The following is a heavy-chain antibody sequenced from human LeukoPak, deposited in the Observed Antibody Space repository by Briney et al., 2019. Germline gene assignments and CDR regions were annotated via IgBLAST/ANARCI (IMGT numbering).Heavy chain of an antibody. Sequence: GGSLRLSCAASGFTFSSYWMSWVRQAPGKGLEWAANIKQDGSEKYYVDSVKGRFTISRDNAKNSLYLQMNSLRAEDTAVYYCARGPYYYGSGSYYNAFCGYWGQGTLVTVSS. CDR2: IKQDGSEK. J-gene: IGHJ4*02. V-gene: IGHV3-7*01. D-gene: IGHD3-10*01. CDR1: GFTFSSYW. CDR3: ARGPYYYGSGSYYNAFCGY.